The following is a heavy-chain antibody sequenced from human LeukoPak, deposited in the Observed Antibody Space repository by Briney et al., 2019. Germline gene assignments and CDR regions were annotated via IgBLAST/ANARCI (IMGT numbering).Heavy chain of an antibody. D-gene: IGHD3-9*01. Sequence: PSETLSLTCTVSGGSIRSHYWTWIRQAPGKGLEWIGNIYFTGSTNYNPSLKSRVSISVDLSRDQLSLRLTSVTAADTAVYYCARRRYFDWPDPHDYLDSWGQGILVTVSS. J-gene: IGHJ4*02. CDR2: IYFTGST. CDR3: ARRRYFDWPDPHDYLDS. V-gene: IGHV4-59*08. CDR1: GGSIRSHY.